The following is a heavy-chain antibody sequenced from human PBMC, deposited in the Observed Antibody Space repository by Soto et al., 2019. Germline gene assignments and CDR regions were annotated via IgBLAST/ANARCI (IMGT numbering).Heavy chain of an antibody. Sequence: QVQLQESGPGLVKPSQTLSLTCNVSGCSISSGGYYWAWIRQHPGKGLEWTGYLDYIRSTYYHPSHKCRVTISVDTSKNQSSLKLSSVTAADTAVYYCARWVFPWGQGTLVTVSS. V-gene: IGHV4-31*03. J-gene: IGHJ5*02. CDR1: GCSISSGGYY. D-gene: IGHD2-8*01. CDR3: ARWVFP. CDR2: LDYIRST.